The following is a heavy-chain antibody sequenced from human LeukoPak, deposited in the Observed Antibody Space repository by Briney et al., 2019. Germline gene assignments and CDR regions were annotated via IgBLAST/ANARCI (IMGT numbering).Heavy chain of an antibody. CDR3: ARDGRGPDY. Sequence: PGGSLRLSCAASGFTFSTYRFNWVRQAPGKGLEWVSSISSGSSYIYYADSVKGRFTISRDNAKNSLYLQMNSLRVEDTAVYYCARDGRGPDYWGQGTLVTVSS. V-gene: IGHV3-21*01. D-gene: IGHD3/OR15-3a*01. CDR2: ISSGSSYI. CDR1: GFTFSTYR. J-gene: IGHJ4*02.